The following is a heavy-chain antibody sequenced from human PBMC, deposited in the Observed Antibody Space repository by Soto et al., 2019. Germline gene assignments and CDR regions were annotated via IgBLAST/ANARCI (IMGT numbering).Heavy chain of an antibody. D-gene: IGHD5-18*01. CDR3: ARHEWLQLWLVTEY. J-gene: IGHJ4*02. CDR2: IYHSGNT. CDR1: GDSIGSSTNY. V-gene: IGHV4-39*01. Sequence: TLSLTCSVSGDSIGSSTNYWGWIRQPPGKGLEWIGTIYHSGNTYYNPTLKSRVAISVDMSKNQFSLRLNSVTAADTAVYYCARHEWLQLWLVTEYWGQGALVTVSS.